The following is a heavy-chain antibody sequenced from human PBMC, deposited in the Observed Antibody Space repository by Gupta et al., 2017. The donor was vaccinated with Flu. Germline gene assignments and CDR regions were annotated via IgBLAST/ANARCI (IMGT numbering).Heavy chain of an antibody. CDR2: ISANGAGT. V-gene: IGHV3-23*01. J-gene: IGHJ5*02. CDR3: AKYDGAFDP. D-gene: IGHD3-16*01. Sequence: MSWVRQAPGKGLEWVSAISANGAGTYYADSVKGRFTISRDNSKNTMYLQMNSLRVDDTAVYYCAKYDGAFDPWGQGTLVTVSS.